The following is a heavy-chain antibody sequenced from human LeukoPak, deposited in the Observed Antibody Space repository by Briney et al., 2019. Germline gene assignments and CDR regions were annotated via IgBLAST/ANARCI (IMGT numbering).Heavy chain of an antibody. CDR2: IYVSGST. CDR1: GDSISSYY. CDR3: ARTNDFWTGYYEK. V-gene: IGHV4-4*07. D-gene: IGHD3/OR15-3a*01. Sequence: SETLSLTCIVSGDSISSYYWSWIRQPAGKGLEWIGRIYVSGSTDYNPSLKSRVTILKETSKNQFSLRLSSVTAADTAVYYCARTNDFWTGYYEKWGQGTPVTVSS. J-gene: IGHJ4*02.